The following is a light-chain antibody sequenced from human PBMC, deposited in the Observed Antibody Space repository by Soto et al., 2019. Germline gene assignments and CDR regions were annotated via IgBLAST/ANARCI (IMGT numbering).Light chain of an antibody. CDR1: QSISSY. CDR2: AAS. Sequence: IQMTQSPSSLSASLLDIFTITFRASQSISSYLNWYQQKPGKAPKLLIYAASSLQSGVPSRFSGSGSGTDFTLTISSLQPEDFATYYCQQSYSTITFGQGTRLEIK. V-gene: IGKV1-39*01. CDR3: QQSYSTIT. J-gene: IGKJ5*01.